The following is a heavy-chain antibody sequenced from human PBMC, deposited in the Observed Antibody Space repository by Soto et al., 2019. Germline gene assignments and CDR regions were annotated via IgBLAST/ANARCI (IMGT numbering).Heavy chain of an antibody. V-gene: IGHV3-15*01. CDR3: TTDTLYCSGGSCYWVAHRYFDY. CDR2: IKSKTDGGTT. D-gene: IGHD2-15*01. Sequence: GGSLRLSCAASGFTFSNAWMSWVRQAPGKGLEWVGRIKSKTDGGTTDYAAPVKGRFTISRDDSKNTLYLQMNSLKTEDTAVYYCTTDTLYCSGGSCYWVAHRYFDYWGQGTLVTVSS. CDR1: GFTFSNAW. J-gene: IGHJ4*02.